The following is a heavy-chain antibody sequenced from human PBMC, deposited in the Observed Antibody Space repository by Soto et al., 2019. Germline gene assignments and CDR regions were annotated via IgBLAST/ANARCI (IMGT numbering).Heavy chain of an antibody. CDR3: TGLGRGTIDY. CDR2: ISNDGSSI. D-gene: IGHD3-10*01. J-gene: IGHJ4*02. CDR1: GFTFSSFW. V-gene: IGHV3-74*01. Sequence: EVQPVESGGGLVQPGGSLRISCAASGFTFSSFWMHWVRQAPGKGLAWVSHISNDGSSIGYADSVKGRFTISRDNAKNTLYLQMNSLRADDTAVYYCTGLGRGTIDYWGQGALVTVSS.